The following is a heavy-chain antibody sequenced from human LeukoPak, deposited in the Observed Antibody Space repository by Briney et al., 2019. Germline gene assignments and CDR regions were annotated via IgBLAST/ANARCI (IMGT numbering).Heavy chain of an antibody. V-gene: IGHV4-30-4*01. J-gene: IGHJ4*02. CDR2: IYYSGST. CDR1: GGPISSGDYY. CDR3: ARVLEWELPLFDY. Sequence: SETLSLTCTVSGGPISSGDYYWSWIRQPPGKGLEWIGYIYYSGSTYYNPSLKSRVTISVDTSKNQFSLKLSSVTAADTAVYYCARVLEWELPLFDYWGQGTLVTVSP. D-gene: IGHD1-26*01.